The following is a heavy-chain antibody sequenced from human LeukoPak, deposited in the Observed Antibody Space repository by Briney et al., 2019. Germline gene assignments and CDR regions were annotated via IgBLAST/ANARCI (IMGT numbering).Heavy chain of an antibody. CDR1: GGSISSGGYY. CDR3: ARLPIIGGRVYSSSPVYYYYYMDV. Sequence: PSETLSLTCTVSGGSISSGGYYWSWIRQPPGKGLEWIGYIYHSGSTYYNPSLKSRVTISVDRSKNQFSLKLSSVIVADTAVYYCARLPIIGGRVYSSSPVYYYYYMDVWGKGTTVTVSS. D-gene: IGHD6-6*01. V-gene: IGHV4-30-2*01. CDR2: IYHSGST. J-gene: IGHJ6*03.